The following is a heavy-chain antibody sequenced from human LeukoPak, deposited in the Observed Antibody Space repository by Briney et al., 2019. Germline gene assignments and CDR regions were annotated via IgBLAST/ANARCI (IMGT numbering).Heavy chain of an antibody. CDR1: GYSISSGYY. Sequence: SETLSLTCAVSGYSISSGYYWGWIRQPPGKGLEWIGNIYHSGNTYYNPSLKSRVTISVDTSKNQFSLKLSSVTAADTAVYYCTRGSIAYYYMDVWGKGTTVTISS. J-gene: IGHJ6*03. V-gene: IGHV4-38-2*01. CDR3: TRGSIAYYYMDV. D-gene: IGHD3-22*01. CDR2: IYHSGNT.